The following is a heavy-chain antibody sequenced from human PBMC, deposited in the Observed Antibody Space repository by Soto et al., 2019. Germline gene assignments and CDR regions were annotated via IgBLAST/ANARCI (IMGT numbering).Heavy chain of an antibody. CDR3: ARRGSGGYYDY. V-gene: IGHV3-23*01. CDR2: ISGRGGST. Sequence: EVQLLESGGGLVQPGGSLRLSCAASGFTFSSYAMRWVRQAPVKGLEWVSAISGRGGSTYYADSVKGRFTISRDNSKNTLYPQMNTLRAGDTAGYYCARRGSGGYYDYRGQGTLVTVSS. D-gene: IGHD6-19*01. J-gene: IGHJ4*02. CDR1: GFTFSSYA.